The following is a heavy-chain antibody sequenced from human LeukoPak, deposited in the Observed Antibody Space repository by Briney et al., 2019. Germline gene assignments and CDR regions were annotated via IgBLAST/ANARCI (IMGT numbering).Heavy chain of an antibody. Sequence: GGSLRLSCSASGFTFSSYAMSWVRQAPGKGLEWVSSITSSGAATYYADSVKGRFTISRDNSDNTLYLQMNSLRAEDTAVYYCAKDRPNYYGSNGHYYKLNGDCWGQGTLVTVSS. J-gene: IGHJ4*02. CDR1: GFTFSSYA. CDR2: ITSSGAAT. V-gene: IGHV3-23*01. CDR3: AKDRPNYYGSNGHYYKLNGDC. D-gene: IGHD3-22*01.